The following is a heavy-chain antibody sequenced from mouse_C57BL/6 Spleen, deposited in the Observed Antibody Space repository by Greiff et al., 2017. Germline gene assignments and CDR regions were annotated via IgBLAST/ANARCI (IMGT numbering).Heavy chain of an antibody. CDR3: ARDGAMDY. CDR1: GYAFSSSW. D-gene: IGHD2-3*01. J-gene: IGHJ4*01. V-gene: IGHV1-82*01. CDR2: IYPGDGDT. Sequence: QVQLQQSGPELVKPGASVKISCKASGYAFSSSWMNWVKQRPGKGLEGIGRIYPGDGDTNYNGKFKGKATLTADKSSSPAYMQLSSLPSEDSAVYFSARDGAMDYWGQGTSVTVSS.